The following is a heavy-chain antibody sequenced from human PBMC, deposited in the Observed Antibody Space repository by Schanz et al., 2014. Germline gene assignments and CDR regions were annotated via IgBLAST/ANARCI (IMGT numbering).Heavy chain of an antibody. D-gene: IGHD2-21*01. J-gene: IGHJ4*02. CDR3: ASPYSYCGGDCYIN. CDR2: IKQDGSEK. CDR1: GFTFNNYW. Sequence: EVQLVESGGGLVQPGGSLRLSCVASGFTFNNYWMSWVRQAPGKGLEWVANIKQDGSEKYYVDSVKGRFTISRDNAKTSLYLHMNSLNAAVTDVSYCASPYSYCGGDCYINWGQGTLVTVSS. V-gene: IGHV3-7*01.